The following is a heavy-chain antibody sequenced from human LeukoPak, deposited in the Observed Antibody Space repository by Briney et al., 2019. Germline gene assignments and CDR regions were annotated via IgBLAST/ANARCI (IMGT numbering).Heavy chain of an antibody. J-gene: IGHJ5*02. CDR3: AREFRRRDGYKMTNWFDP. CDR1: GGSISSTTYY. Sequence: KPSETLSLTCIVSGGSISSTTYYWGWIRQPPGKRLEWIGSIYYSGNTYYNPSLKSRVTISVDRSKNQFSLKLSSVTAADTAVYYCAREFRRRDGYKMTNWFDPWGQGTLVTVSS. CDR2: IYYSGNT. D-gene: IGHD5-24*01. V-gene: IGHV4-39*07.